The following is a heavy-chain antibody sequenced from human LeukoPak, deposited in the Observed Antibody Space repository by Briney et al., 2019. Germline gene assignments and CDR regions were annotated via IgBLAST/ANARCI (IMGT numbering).Heavy chain of an antibody. CDR1: GGSISSYY. V-gene: IGHV4-4*07. J-gene: IGHJ6*02. Sequence: SETLSLTCTVSGGSISSYYWSWIRQPAGKGLEWIGRIYTSGSTNYNPSLKSRVTMSVDTSKNQFSLKLSSVTAADTAVYYCARDSGCYDYRSYYYYGMDVWGQGTTVTFSS. CDR2: IYTSGST. D-gene: IGHD5-12*01. CDR3: ARDSGCYDYRSYYYYGMDV.